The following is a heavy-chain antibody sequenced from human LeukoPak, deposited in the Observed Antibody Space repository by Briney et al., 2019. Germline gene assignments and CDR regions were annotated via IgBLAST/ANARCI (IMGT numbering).Heavy chain of an antibody. Sequence: WGSLSLSRAASGFTFSSYSMNWVRQAPGKGLEWVSSISSSSSYIYYAHPVKVRFTISRDNAKNSLYLQRNSLSAEDTAVYYCARYVSPGPCGGNPFDYWGQGTLVTVSS. CDR1: GFTFSSYS. J-gene: IGHJ4*02. CDR2: ISSSSSYI. D-gene: IGHD4-23*01. CDR3: ARYVSPGPCGGNPFDY. V-gene: IGHV3-21*01.